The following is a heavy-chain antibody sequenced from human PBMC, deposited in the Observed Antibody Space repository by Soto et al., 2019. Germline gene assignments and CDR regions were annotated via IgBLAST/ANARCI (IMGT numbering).Heavy chain of an antibody. CDR1: GFTFSSYG. J-gene: IGHJ4*02. D-gene: IGHD3-22*01. CDR2: ISYDGSNK. V-gene: IGHV3-30*18. CDR3: AKGAYYYDSSGYYYALPYFDY. Sequence: GGSLRLSCAASGFTFSSYGMHWVRQAPGKGLEWVAVISYDGSNKYYADSVKGLFTISRDNSKNTLYLQMNSLRAEDTAVYYCAKGAYYYDSSGYYYALPYFDYWGQGTLVTVSS.